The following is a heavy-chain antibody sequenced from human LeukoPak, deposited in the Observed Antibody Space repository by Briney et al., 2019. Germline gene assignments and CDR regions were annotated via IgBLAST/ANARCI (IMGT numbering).Heavy chain of an antibody. J-gene: IGHJ4*02. CDR2: INHSGST. V-gene: IGHV4-34*01. CDR3: ARADHGALDY. Sequence: PSETLSLTCAVYGGSFSGYYWSCIRQPPGKGLEWIGEINHSGSTNYNPSLKSRVTISVDTSKNQFSLKLSSVTAADTAVYYCARADHGALDYWGQGTLVTVSS. D-gene: IGHD4-17*01. CDR1: GGSFSGYY.